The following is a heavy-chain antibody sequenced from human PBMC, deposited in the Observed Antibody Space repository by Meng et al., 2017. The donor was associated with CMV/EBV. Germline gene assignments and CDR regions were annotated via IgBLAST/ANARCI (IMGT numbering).Heavy chain of an antibody. CDR3: ARPSPIVAVPAGGGWFDP. V-gene: IGHV4-34*01. CDR1: GGSFSGYY. D-gene: IGHD2-2*01. CDR2: INHSGST. J-gene: IGHJ5*02. Sequence: GSLRLSCAVYGGSFSGYYWSWIRQPPGKGLEWIGEINHSGSTNYNPSLKSRVTISVDTSKNQFSLKLSSVTAADTAVYYCARPSPIVAVPAGGGWFDPWGQGTLVTVFS.